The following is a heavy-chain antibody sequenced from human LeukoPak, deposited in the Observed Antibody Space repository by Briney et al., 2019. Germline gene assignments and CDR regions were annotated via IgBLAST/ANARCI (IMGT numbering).Heavy chain of an antibody. J-gene: IGHJ4*02. CDR2: IWYDGSKI. CDR1: GFIFSSYG. CDR3: AREFAPYYFDY. D-gene: IGHD3-10*01. V-gene: IGHV3-33*01. Sequence: GGSLRLSCTASGFIFSSYGMHWVRQAPGKGLEWVAVIWYDGSKIYYTDSVKGRFTISRDSSKNTLYLQTNSLRVEDTAVYYCAREFAPYYFDYWGRGTLVTVSS.